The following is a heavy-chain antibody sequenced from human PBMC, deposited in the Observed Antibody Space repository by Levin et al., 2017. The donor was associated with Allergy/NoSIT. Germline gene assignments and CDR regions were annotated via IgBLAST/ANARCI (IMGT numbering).Heavy chain of an antibody. CDR2: ISGSGGST. Sequence: LSLTCAASGFTFSSYAMSWVRQAPGKGLEWVSAISGSGGSTYYADSVKGRFTISRDNSKNTLYLQMNSLRAEDTAVYYCAKDPILELPSYWGQGTLVTVSS. CDR1: GFTFSSYA. D-gene: IGHD1-7*01. CDR3: AKDPILELPSY. J-gene: IGHJ4*02. V-gene: IGHV3-23*01.